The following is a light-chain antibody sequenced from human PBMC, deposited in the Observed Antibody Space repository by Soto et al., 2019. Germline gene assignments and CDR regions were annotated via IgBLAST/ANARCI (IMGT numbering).Light chain of an antibody. Sequence: QSALTQPPSASGSPGQSVTISCTGTSSDVGGYNYVSWYQQHPGKAPKLMISEVSKRPSGVPDRFSGSKSGNTASLTVSGLHAEHEADYYCPSFAGNNPLLFGGGTKLTVL. CDR2: EVS. CDR3: PSFAGNNPLL. J-gene: IGLJ2*01. V-gene: IGLV2-8*01. CDR1: SSDVGGYNY.